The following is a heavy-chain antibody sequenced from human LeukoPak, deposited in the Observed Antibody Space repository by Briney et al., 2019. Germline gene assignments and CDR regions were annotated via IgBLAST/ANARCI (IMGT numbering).Heavy chain of an antibody. J-gene: IGHJ3*02. CDR3: AKDEVYYYGSGSSAAFDI. D-gene: IGHD3-10*01. CDR2: ISGSGGST. V-gene: IGHV3-23*01. CDR1: GFTFSSYG. Sequence: GGSLRLSCAASGFTFSSYGMSWVRQAPGKGLEWVSAISGSGGSTYYADSVKGRFTISRDNYKNTLYLQMNSLRAGDTAVYYCAKDEVYYYGSGSSAAFDIWGQGTMVTVSS.